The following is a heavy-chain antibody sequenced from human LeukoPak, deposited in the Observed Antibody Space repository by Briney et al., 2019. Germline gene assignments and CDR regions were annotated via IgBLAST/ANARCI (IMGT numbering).Heavy chain of an antibody. CDR1: GFTFSGFS. Sequence: PGGSLRLSCAVSGFTFSGFSMSWVRQAPGKGLEWVAKMNEYGSEIFYVDSVKGRFTISRDNAKNSLYLQMNRLRAEDTAVYYCAKDSGYYGSGSYPFDYWGQGTLVTVSS. J-gene: IGHJ4*02. V-gene: IGHV3-7*01. CDR2: MNEYGSEI. CDR3: AKDSGYYGSGSYPFDY. D-gene: IGHD3-10*01.